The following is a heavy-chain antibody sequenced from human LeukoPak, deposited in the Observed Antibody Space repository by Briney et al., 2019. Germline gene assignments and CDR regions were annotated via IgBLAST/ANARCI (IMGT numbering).Heavy chain of an antibody. CDR2: IRYDGSNK. J-gene: IGHJ4*02. V-gene: IGHV3-33*08. D-gene: IGHD3-9*01. CDR1: GFTFSSYS. CDR3: ARMYDILTGYFDY. Sequence: GGSLRLSCAASGFTFSSYSMNWVRQAPGKGLEWVAFIRYDGSNKYYADSVKGRFTISRDNSKNTLYLQMNSLRAEDTAVYYCARMYDILTGYFDYWGQGTLVTVSS.